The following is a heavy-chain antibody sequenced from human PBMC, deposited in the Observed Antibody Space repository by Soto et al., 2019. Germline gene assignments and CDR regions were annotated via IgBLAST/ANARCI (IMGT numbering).Heavy chain of an antibody. CDR3: ATIHRINWNDLYYYFYYGMDV. Sequence: GASVKVSCKVSGYTLTELSMHWVRQAPGKGLEWMGGFDPEDGETIYAQKFQGRVTMTEDTSTDTAYMELSSLRSEDTAVYYCATIHRINWNDLYYYFYYGMDVWGQGTTVTVSS. CDR1: GYTLTELS. D-gene: IGHD1-20*01. V-gene: IGHV1-24*01. J-gene: IGHJ6*02. CDR2: FDPEDGET.